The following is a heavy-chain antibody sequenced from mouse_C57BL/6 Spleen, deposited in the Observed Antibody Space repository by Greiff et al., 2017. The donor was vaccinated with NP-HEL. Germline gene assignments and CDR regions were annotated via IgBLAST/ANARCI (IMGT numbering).Heavy chain of an antibody. CDR3: APIYDGYFAY. J-gene: IGHJ3*01. V-gene: IGHV1-26*01. CDR1: GYTFTDYY. CDR2: INPNNGGT. D-gene: IGHD2-3*01. Sequence: VQLQQSGPELVKPGASVKISCKASGYTFTDYYMNWVKQSHGKSLEWIGDINPNNGGTSYNQKFKGKATLTVDKSSSTAYMELRSLTSEDSAVYYCAPIYDGYFAYWGQGTLVTVSA.